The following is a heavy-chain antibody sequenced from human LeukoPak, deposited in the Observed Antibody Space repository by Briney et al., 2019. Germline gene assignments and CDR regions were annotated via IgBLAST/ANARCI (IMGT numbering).Heavy chain of an antibody. D-gene: IGHD2-2*01. CDR3: ARLEYCSGISCYGVDY. CDR2: IYPGGSDS. J-gene: IGHJ4*02. Sequence: HGESLKISCKGSGYMFSSYWIAWVRQMPGKGLEWMGIIYPGGSDSRYSPPFQGQVTISADKSITTADLQWSSLKASDTAMYYCARLEYCSGISCYGVDYWGQGTLVTVSS. V-gene: IGHV5-51*01. CDR1: GYMFSSYW.